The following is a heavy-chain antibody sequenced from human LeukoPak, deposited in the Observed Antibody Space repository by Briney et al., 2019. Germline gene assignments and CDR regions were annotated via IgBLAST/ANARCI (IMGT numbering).Heavy chain of an antibody. Sequence: SETLSLTCDVFGGSFTDYFWTWIRQSPGKGLEWIGEINDYSGNTNYNPSLNSRVSISLEKSKNQFSLELRSVTAADTAVYYCARGRIAKIVVVHSFQYGMDVWGQGTTVTVSS. CDR1: GGSFTDYF. D-gene: IGHD3-22*01. CDR3: ARGRIAKIVVVHSFQYGMDV. J-gene: IGHJ6*02. V-gene: IGHV4-34*01. CDR2: INDYSGNT.